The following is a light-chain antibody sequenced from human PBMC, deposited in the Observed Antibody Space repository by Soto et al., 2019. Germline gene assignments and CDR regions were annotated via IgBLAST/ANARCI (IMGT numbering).Light chain of an antibody. CDR2: DAS. CDR3: QQRSNWPT. V-gene: IGKV3-11*01. Sequence: IVLTHSPATLSLSPWERATLSGRASQSVSSYLAWYQQKPGQAPRLLIYDASNRATGIPARFSGSGSGTDFTLTISSLEPEDFAVYYCQQRSNWPTFGQGTTVDIK. J-gene: IGKJ1*01. CDR1: QSVSSY.